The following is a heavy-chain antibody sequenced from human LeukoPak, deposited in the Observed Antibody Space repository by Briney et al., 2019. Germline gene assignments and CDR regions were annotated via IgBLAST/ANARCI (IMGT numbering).Heavy chain of an antibody. J-gene: IGHJ5*02. V-gene: IGHV4-4*07. Sequence: PSETLSLTCTVSGGSISSYYWSWIRQPAGKGLEWIGRIYTSGSTNYNPSLKSRVTMSVDTSKNQFSLKLSSVTAADMAVYYCARTHNFRYCSSTSCLNWFDPWGQGTLVTVSS. CDR3: ARTHNFRYCSSTSCLNWFDP. CDR1: GGSISSYY. D-gene: IGHD2-2*01. CDR2: IYTSGST.